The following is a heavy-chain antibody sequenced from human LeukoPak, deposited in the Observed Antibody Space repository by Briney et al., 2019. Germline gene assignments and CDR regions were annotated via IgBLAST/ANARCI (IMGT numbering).Heavy chain of an antibody. Sequence: SQTLSLTCTVSGGSISSGGYYWSWIRQHPGKVLEWIGYIYYSGSAYYNPSLKSRVTISVDTSENQFSLKLSSVTAADTAIYYCARENPSGYYNRPIDYWGQGTLVTVSS. CDR1: GGSISSGGYY. V-gene: IGHV4-31*03. D-gene: IGHD3-22*01. J-gene: IGHJ4*02. CDR3: ARENPSGYYNRPIDY. CDR2: IYYSGSA.